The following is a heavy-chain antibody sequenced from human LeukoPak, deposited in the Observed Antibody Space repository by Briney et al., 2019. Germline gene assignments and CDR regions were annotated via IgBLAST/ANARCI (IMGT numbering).Heavy chain of an antibody. D-gene: IGHD6-19*01. V-gene: IGHV4-61*01. J-gene: IGHJ4*02. CDR3: AREVAGRFDY. CDR2: IYYSGST. CDR1: GGSVSSGSYY. Sequence: SETLSLTCTVSGGSVSSGSYYWGWIRQPPGKGLEWIGYIYYSGSTNYNPSLKSRVTISVDTSKNQFSLKLSSVTAADTAVYYCAREVAGRFDYWGREPWSPSPQ.